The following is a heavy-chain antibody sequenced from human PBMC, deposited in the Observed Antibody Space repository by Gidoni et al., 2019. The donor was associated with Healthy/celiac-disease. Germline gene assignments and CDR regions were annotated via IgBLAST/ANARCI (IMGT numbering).Heavy chain of an antibody. CDR1: GFPFSSYA. CDR3: ARDLVKQQLGPYYYYYGMDV. CDR2: ISYDGSNK. V-gene: IGHV3-30-3*01. D-gene: IGHD6-13*01. J-gene: IGHJ6*02. Sequence: QVQLVASGGGVVQPGRSLRLSCAASGFPFSSYAMHWVRQAPGKGLEWVAVISYDGSNKYYADSVKGRFTISRDNSKNTLYLQMNSLRAEDTAVYYCARDLVKQQLGPYYYYYGMDVWGQGTTVTVSS.